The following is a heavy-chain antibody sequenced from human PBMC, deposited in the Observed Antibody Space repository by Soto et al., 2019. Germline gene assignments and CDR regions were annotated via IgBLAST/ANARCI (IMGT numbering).Heavy chain of an antibody. D-gene: IGHD3-10*01. CDR1: GYTFTGYY. Sequence: ASVKVSCKASGYTFTGYYMHWVRQAPGQGLEWMGWINPNSGGTNYAQKFQGWVTMTRDTSISTAYMELSRLRSDDTAVYYCARDLGAIGGYYYYYGMDVWGQGTTVTVSS. J-gene: IGHJ6*02. CDR3: ARDLGAIGGYYYYYGMDV. V-gene: IGHV1-2*04. CDR2: INPNSGGT.